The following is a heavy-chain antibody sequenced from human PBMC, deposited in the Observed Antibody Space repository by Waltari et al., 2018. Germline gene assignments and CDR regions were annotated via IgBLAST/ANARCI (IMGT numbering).Heavy chain of an antibody. J-gene: IGHJ4*02. CDR2: ISWNSGSI. Sequence: EVQLVESGGGLVQPGRSLRLSCAASGFTFDDYAMHWVRQAPGKGLEWVSGISWNSGSIGYADSVKGRFTISRDNAKNSLYLQMNSLRAEDMALYYCAKDMAGTISGVFDYWGQGTLVTVSS. CDR1: GFTFDDYA. CDR3: AKDMAGTISGVFDY. D-gene: IGHD1-1*01. V-gene: IGHV3-9*03.